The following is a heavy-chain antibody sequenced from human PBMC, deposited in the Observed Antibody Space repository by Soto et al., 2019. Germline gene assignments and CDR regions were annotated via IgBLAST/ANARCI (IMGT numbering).Heavy chain of an antibody. CDR3: ARGESD. CDR1: GYTFTKYS. V-gene: IGHV1-3*01. J-gene: IGHJ4*02. Sequence: ASVKVSCKASGYTFTKYSIHWVLQAPGQGLEWMGWIYAGNGDRKYSQKFQGRLTLTMDTSASTVYMELSSLKSEDTAVYFRARGESDWGQETRVTVSS. CDR2: IYAGNGDR.